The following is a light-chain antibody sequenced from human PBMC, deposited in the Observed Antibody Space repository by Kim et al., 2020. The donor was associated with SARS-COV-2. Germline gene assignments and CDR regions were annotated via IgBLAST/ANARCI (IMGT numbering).Light chain of an antibody. CDR2: GKN. Sequence: SSELTQDPAVSVALGQTVRITCQGDSLRKYYASWYQQKPGQAPVLVIYGKNNRPSVIPDRFSGSSSGDTVSLTITVAQAEDEADFYCYSRDSSGDHLVFGGGTQLTVL. V-gene: IGLV3-19*01. CDR3: YSRDSSGDHLV. J-gene: IGLJ2*01. CDR1: SLRKYY.